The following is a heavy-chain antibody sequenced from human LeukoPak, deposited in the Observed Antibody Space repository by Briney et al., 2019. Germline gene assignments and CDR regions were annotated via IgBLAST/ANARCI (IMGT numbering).Heavy chain of an antibody. CDR3: AKYHSSNWRVDY. J-gene: IGHJ4*02. V-gene: IGHV3-7*01. Sequence: GGSLRLSCAASGFTFNSYWMSWVRQAPGKGLEWVANIKQDGSEKYYVDSVKGRFTISRDNAKNSLYLQMNSLRAEDTAVYYCAKYHSSNWRVDYWGRGTLVTVSS. D-gene: IGHD1-1*01. CDR1: GFTFNSYW. CDR2: IKQDGSEK.